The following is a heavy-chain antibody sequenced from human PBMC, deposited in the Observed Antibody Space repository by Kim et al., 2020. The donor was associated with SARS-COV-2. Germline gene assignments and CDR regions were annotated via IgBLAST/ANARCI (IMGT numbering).Heavy chain of an antibody. CDR1: GGSISSSSYY. J-gene: IGHJ4*02. Sequence: SETLSLTCTVSGGSISSSSYYWGWIRQPPGKGLEWIGSIYYSGSTYYNPSLKSRVTISVDTSKNQFALKLSPVTAADTAVYYCARHRLMITFGGVIVMGPDYWGQGTLVTVSS. CDR2: IYYSGST. V-gene: IGHV4-39*01. CDR3: ARHRLMITFGGVIVMGPDY. D-gene: IGHD3-16*02.